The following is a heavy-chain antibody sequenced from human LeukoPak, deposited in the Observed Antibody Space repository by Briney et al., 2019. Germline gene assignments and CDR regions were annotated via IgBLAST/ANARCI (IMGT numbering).Heavy chain of an antibody. J-gene: IGHJ4*02. Sequence: PSETLSLTCTVSGGSISSYYWTWIRQPPGKGLEWIGYIYYSGSTDYNPSLKSRVTMSLDTSKNQFSLKLSSVTAADTAVYYCARDKRGYSYGSGRRLERGYFDYWGQGTLVTVSS. CDR2: IYYSGST. V-gene: IGHV4-59*01. CDR3: ARDKRGYSYGSGRRLERGYFDY. D-gene: IGHD5-18*01. CDR1: GGSISSYY.